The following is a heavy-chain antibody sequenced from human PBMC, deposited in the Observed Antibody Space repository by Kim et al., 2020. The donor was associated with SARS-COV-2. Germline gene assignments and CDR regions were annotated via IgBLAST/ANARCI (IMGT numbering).Heavy chain of an antibody. CDR3: AKYYDYYSSGPGH. V-gene: IGHV3-23*01. CDR2: ICRSGGCT. CDR1: GFTFSNYA. Sequence: GGSLRLSCAASGFTFSNYAMSWVRQAPGKGLEWVSGICRSGGCTFYADSVRGRFTISRDHSKNTLYLQMNSLRAEDTAIYYCAKYYDYYSSGPGHWGQGTLVTVSS. D-gene: IGHD3-22*01. J-gene: IGHJ4*02.